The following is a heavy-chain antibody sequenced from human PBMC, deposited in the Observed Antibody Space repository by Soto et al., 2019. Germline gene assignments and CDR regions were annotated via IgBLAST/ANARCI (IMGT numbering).Heavy chain of an antibody. Sequence: SVTVSCTASGYTFTIYAVQWVCQAPGQRLEWMGWINAGNGNTKYSQKFQGRVTITRDTSASTAYMELSSLRSEDTAVYYCARDLLPGSSMRAPDTRGRRTRVTVS. D-gene: IGHD2-15*01. CDR3: ARDLLPGSSMRAPDT. V-gene: IGHV1-3*01. J-gene: IGHJ3*02. CDR1: GYTFTIYA. CDR2: INAGNGNT.